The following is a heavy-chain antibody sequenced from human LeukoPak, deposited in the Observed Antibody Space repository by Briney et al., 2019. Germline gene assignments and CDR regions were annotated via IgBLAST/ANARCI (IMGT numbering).Heavy chain of an antibody. Sequence: SETLSLTCTVSGGSISSSSYYWGWIRQPPGKGLEWIGSIYYSGSTYYNPSLKSRVTISVDTSKNQFSLKLSSVTAADTAVYYCARNGYCSGGSCYAPLYYYMDVWGKGTTVTVSS. J-gene: IGHJ6*03. V-gene: IGHV4-39*01. CDR1: GGSISSSSYY. D-gene: IGHD2-15*01. CDR2: IYYSGST. CDR3: ARNGYCSGGSCYAPLYYYMDV.